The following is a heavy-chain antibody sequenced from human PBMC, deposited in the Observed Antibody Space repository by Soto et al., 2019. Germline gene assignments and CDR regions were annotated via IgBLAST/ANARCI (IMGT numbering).Heavy chain of an antibody. CDR2: IVVGSGNT. D-gene: IGHD2-15*01. J-gene: IGHJ3*02. CDR1: GFTFTSSA. CDR3: AADGYCSGGGCYDAFDI. V-gene: IGHV1-58*02. Sequence: SVKVSCKASGFTFTSSAMQWVRQARGQRLEWIGWIVVGSGNTNYAQKFQERVTITRDMSTSTAYMELSSLRSEDTAVYYCAADGYCSGGGCYDAFDIWGQGTMVTVSS.